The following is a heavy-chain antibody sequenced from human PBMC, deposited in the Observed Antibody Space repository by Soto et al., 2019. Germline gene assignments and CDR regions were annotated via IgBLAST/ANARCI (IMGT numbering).Heavy chain of an antibody. Sequence: GGSLRLSCAASGFSFSSSEMTWVRQAPGKGLEWISYIHFSGSPIYYADSLRGRFTISRDNSKNTLYLQMNSLRAEDTAVYYCARDLSSWDPGLDVWGKGTTVTVSS. D-gene: IGHD6-13*01. CDR3: ARDLSSWDPGLDV. J-gene: IGHJ6*04. V-gene: IGHV3-48*03. CDR2: IHFSGSPI. CDR1: GFSFSSSE.